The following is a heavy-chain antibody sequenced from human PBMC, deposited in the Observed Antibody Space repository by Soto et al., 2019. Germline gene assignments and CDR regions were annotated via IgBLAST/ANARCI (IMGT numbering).Heavy chain of an antibody. CDR2: ISSSSSYI. V-gene: IGHV3-21*01. D-gene: IGHD5-18*01. CDR1: GFTFSSYS. J-gene: IGHJ6*02. Sequence: GGALRLSCAASGFTFSSYSMNWVRQAPGKGLEWVSSISSSSSYIYYADSVKGRFTISRDNAKNSLYLQMNSLRAEDTAVYYCARDSRSGYSYGFHGMDVWGQGTTVTVSS. CDR3: ARDSRSGYSYGFHGMDV.